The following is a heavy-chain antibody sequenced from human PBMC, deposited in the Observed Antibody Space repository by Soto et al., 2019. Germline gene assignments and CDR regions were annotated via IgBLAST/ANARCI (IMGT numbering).Heavy chain of an antibody. CDR2: ISYDGSDK. D-gene: IGHD3-10*01. CDR3: GVGQYFSDY. CDR1: GFTFSSYG. J-gene: IGHJ4*02. V-gene: IGHV3-30*03. Sequence: QVQLVESGGGVVQPGRSLRLSCAASGFTFSSYGMHWVRQAPGKGLEWVALISYDGSDKYYADSVKGRFTISRDNSKNTLYLQMNSLRVEDTAVYYCGVGQYFSDYWGQGTLVTVSS.